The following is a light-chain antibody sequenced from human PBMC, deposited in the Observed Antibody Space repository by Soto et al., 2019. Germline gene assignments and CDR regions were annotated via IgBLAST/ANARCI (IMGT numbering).Light chain of an antibody. Sequence: EIVMTQSPSTLSVSPGERATLSCRASQGVYSNVAWYQQRPGQAPRLIIYGASTRATGIPARFSGSGSGTEFTITSSMQQDEDVAYYYRQHYRYPRTFGQGTKVDIK. CDR1: QGVYSN. CDR2: GAS. V-gene: IGKV3-15*01. J-gene: IGKJ1*01. CDR3: QHYRYPRT.